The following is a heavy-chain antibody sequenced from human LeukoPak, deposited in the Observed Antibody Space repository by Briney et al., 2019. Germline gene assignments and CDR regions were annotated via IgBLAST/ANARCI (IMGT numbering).Heavy chain of an antibody. D-gene: IGHD2-21*01. CDR3: ARAPRGAYCGGDCFRTI. CDR2: ISYDGSNK. Sequence: GGSLRLSCAASGFTFSSYAMHWVRQAPGKGLEWVAVISYDGSNKYYADSVKGRFTISRDNSKNTLYLQMNSLRAEDTAVYYCARAPRGAYCGGDCFRTIWGQGTLVTVSS. CDR1: GFTFSSYA. V-gene: IGHV3-30-3*01. J-gene: IGHJ4*02.